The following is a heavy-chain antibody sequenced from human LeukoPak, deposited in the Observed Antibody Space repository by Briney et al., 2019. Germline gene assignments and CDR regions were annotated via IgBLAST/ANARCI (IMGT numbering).Heavy chain of an antibody. CDR2: ISYDGSNK. Sequence: GRSLRLSCAASGFTFSSYAMHWVRQAPGKGLEWVAVISYDGSNKYYADSVKGRFTISRDNSKNTLYLQMNSLRAEDTAVYYCAREEVVVVPAATYGMDVWGQGTTVTVSS. J-gene: IGHJ6*02. V-gene: IGHV3-30-3*01. CDR3: AREEVVVVPAATYGMDV. D-gene: IGHD2-2*01. CDR1: GFTFSSYA.